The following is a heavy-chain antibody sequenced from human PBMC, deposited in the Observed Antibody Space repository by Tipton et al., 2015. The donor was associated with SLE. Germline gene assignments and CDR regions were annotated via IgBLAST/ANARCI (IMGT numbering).Heavy chain of an antibody. CDR2: IYSGGST. V-gene: IGHV3-53*01. Sequence: SLRLSCAASGFTFSSYSMNWVRQAPGKGLEWVSVIYSGGSTYYADSVKGRFTISRDNSKNTLYLQMNSLRAEDTAVYYCAKVPLLLKPYFDYWGQGTLVTVSS. J-gene: IGHJ4*02. CDR3: AKVPLLLKPYFDY. CDR1: GFTFSSYS. D-gene: IGHD2-15*01.